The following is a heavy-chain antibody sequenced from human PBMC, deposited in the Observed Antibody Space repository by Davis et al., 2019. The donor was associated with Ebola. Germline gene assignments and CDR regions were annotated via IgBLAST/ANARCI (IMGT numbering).Heavy chain of an antibody. CDR3: ARGEVRYCSSTSCYNYGMDV. J-gene: IGHJ6*02. D-gene: IGHD2-2*02. Sequence: MPSETLSPTCTVSGGPISSYYWSWIRQHPGKGLEWIGYIYYSGSTYYNPSLKSRVTISVDTSKNQFSLKLSSVTAADTAVYYCARGEVRYCSSTSCYNYGMDVWGQGTTVTVSS. V-gene: IGHV4-30-4*08. CDR2: IYYSGST. CDR1: GGPISSYY.